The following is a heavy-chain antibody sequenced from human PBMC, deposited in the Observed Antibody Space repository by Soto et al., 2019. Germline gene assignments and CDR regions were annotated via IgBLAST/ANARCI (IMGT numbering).Heavy chain of an antibody. CDR2: ISGYNGDI. V-gene: IGHV1-18*01. CDR3: AREQAVFPSPLDN. J-gene: IGHJ4*02. Sequence: QAQLVQSGAEVKKPGASVKVSCKTSDYTFSSYGISWVRQAPGQGLEWMGWISGYNGDIRLAQRLQGRLTLTTDTSTNTAYLDLRSLTSDHTAVYFCAREQAVFPSPLDNWGQGTLVTVSS. CDR1: DYTFSSYG.